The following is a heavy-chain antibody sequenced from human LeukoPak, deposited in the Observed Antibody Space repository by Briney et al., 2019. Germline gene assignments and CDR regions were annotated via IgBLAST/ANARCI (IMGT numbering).Heavy chain of an antibody. D-gene: IGHD3-16*01. CDR1: GFTVSSNY. J-gene: IGHJ6*02. Sequence: PGGSLRLSCAASGFTVSSNYMSWVRQAPGKGLEWVSVIYSGGSTYYADSVKGRFTISRDNSKNTLYLQMNSLRAEDTAVYYCATAYYDYALYGMDVWGQGTTVTVSS. V-gene: IGHV3-66*01. CDR2: IYSGGST. CDR3: ATAYYDYALYGMDV.